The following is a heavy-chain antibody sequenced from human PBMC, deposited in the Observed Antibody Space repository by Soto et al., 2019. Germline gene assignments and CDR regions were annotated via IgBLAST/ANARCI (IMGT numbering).Heavy chain of an antibody. CDR2: VYYSGST. V-gene: IGHV4-39*01. CDR1: GGSTNSRSDY. D-gene: IGHD3-16*01. CDR3: ARQPRGPGYGERGLYFDH. J-gene: IGHJ4*02. Sequence: ETLSLTCTVSGGSTNSRSDYWGWIRQPPGKGLEWIGSVYYSGSTHDNPSLQSRVTISVDTSRNQFSLNLISVTAADTAVYFCARQPRGPGYGERGLYFDHWGQGTLVTVSS.